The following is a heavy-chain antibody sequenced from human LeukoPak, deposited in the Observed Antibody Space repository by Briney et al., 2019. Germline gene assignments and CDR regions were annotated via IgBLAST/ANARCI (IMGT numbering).Heavy chain of an antibody. Sequence: GGSLRLSCAASGFTFSSYAMSWVRQAPGKGLPWVSTISGGSGSTYCADSVKGRFTISGDNSKNTLYLQMNSLRDEDTAVYYCAKHRFESGGYHSTDWGQGTLVTVSS. CDR2: ISGGSGST. J-gene: IGHJ4*02. CDR3: AKHRFESGGYHSTD. V-gene: IGHV3-23*01. CDR1: GFTFSSYA. D-gene: IGHD3-22*01.